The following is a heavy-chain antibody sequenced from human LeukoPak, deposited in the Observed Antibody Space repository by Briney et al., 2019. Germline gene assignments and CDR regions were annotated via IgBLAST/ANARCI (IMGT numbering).Heavy chain of an antibody. J-gene: IGHJ5*01. CDR2: LYSNDSP. V-gene: IGHV3-66*04. CDR1: GFTVSRDY. CDR3: ARHDWCES. Sequence: GGSLRLSCAASGFTVSRDYMGWVRQAPGKGLEWVSVLYSNDSPCYVGSVKGRFTIFRDNSKNTVYLQMSGLRAEDTAMYYCARHDWCESWGQGTLVTVSA.